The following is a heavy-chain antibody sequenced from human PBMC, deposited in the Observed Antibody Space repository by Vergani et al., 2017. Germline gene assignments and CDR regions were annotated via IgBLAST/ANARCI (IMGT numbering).Heavy chain of an antibody. CDR1: GFTFSDYY. Sequence: QVQLVESGGGLVKPGGSLRLSCAASGFTFSDYYMSWIRQAPGKGLEWVSYISSSSSYTNYADSVKSRFTISRDNAKNSLYLQMNSLRAEDTAVYYCAREPIVVVVAATPNYYYYGMDVWGQGTTVTVSS. CDR3: AREPIVVVVAATPNYYYYGMDV. V-gene: IGHV3-11*06. CDR2: ISSSSSYT. D-gene: IGHD2-15*01. J-gene: IGHJ6*02.